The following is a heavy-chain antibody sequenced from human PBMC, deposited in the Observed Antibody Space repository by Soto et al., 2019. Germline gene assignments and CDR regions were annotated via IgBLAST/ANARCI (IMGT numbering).Heavy chain of an antibody. D-gene: IGHD6-19*01. Sequence: PXETLSLTCAVSGYSISSGYYWCCIRQPPGKGLEWIGSIYHSGSTYYNPSLKSRVTISVDTSKNQFSLKLSSVTAADTAVYYCARDSKAVAGTELIDYWGQGTLVTVSS. V-gene: IGHV4-38-2*02. J-gene: IGHJ4*02. CDR2: IYHSGST. CDR3: ARDSKAVAGTELIDY. CDR1: GYSISSGYY.